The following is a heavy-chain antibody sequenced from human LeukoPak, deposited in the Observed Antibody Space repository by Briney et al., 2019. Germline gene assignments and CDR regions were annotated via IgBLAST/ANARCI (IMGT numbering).Heavy chain of an antibody. CDR1: GFTFSSYA. D-gene: IGHD2-2*01. Sequence: GGSLRLSCAASGFTFSSYAMSWVRQAPGKGLEWVSAISGSGGSTYYADSVKGRFTISRDNSKNTVYLQMNSLRAEDTAVYYCAKDDGVYCSSTSCWDDAFDVWGRGTMVTVSS. CDR3: AKDDGVYCSSTSCWDDAFDV. CDR2: ISGSGGST. V-gene: IGHV3-23*01. J-gene: IGHJ3*01.